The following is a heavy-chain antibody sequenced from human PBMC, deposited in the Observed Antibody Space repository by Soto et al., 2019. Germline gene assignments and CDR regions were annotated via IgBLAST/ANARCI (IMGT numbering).Heavy chain of an antibody. CDR1: GFTFSSYW. Sequence: EVQLVESGGGLVQPGGSLRLSCAASGFTFSSYWMSWVRQAPGKGLEWVANIKQEGSEKYYVDSVKGRFTISRDNAKKSLYLQMNSLRADDTAVYYCARDSGRSSGGAGGMDVWGQGTTVTVSS. D-gene: IGHD6-19*01. CDR2: IKQEGSEK. CDR3: ARDSGRSSGGAGGMDV. V-gene: IGHV3-7*04. J-gene: IGHJ6*02.